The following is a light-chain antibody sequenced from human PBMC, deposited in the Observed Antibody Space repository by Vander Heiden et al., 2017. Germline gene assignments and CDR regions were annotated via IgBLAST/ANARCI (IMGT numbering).Light chain of an antibody. J-gene: IGKJ2*01. CDR1: QGIRND. CDR3: LQDYNYPYT. CDR2: AAS. V-gene: IGKV1-6*01. Sequence: IQMTQSPSSLSASAGDRVTITCRASQGIRNDLGWYQQKPGKAPKLLIYAASSLQSGVPSRFSRTGSGTDFTLTISSLPPEDFATYYCLQDYNYPYTFGQGTKLEIK.